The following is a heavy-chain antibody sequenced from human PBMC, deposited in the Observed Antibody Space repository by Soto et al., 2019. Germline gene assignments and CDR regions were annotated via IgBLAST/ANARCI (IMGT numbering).Heavy chain of an antibody. CDR1: GGTFSSYA. CDR3: ARDLRSVGAVAGAGGDY. V-gene: IGHV1-69*13. D-gene: IGHD6-19*01. J-gene: IGHJ4*02. CDR2: IIPIFGTA. Sequence: AASVKVSCKASGGTFSSYAISWVRQAPGQGLEWMGGIIPIFGTANYAQEFQGRVTITADESTSTAYMELSSLRSEDTAVYYCARDLRSVGAVAGAGGDYWGQGTLVTVSS.